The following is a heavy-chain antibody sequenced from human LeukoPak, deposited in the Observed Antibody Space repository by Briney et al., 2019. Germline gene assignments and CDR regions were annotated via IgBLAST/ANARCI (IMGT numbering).Heavy chain of an antibody. CDR2: IYYCGST. CDR1: GGSISSYF. V-gene: IGHV4-59*01. J-gene: IGHJ4*02. CDR3: ARGEDFERYYLAY. D-gene: IGHD3-9*01. Sequence: SETLSLTCTVSGGSISSYFWSWIRPPPGKGLEWIGHIYYCGSTNYNPPLQSRVTIPVHTPKNQFSLKLTSVTAADTAVYFCARGEDFERYYLAYWGQGTLVTVSS.